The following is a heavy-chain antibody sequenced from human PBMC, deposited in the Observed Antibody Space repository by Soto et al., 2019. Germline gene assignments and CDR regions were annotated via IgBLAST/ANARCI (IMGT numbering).Heavy chain of an antibody. J-gene: IGHJ4*02. V-gene: IGHV3-15*01. Sequence: EVQLVESGGGLVKPGGSLRLSCAASGFTFSNAWMSWVRQAPGKGLEWVGRIKSKTDGGTTDYAAPVEGRFTISRDDSKNTLYLQMNSLKTEDTAVYYCTTGACYDYIWGSYRYPPEFDYWGQGTLVTVSS. D-gene: IGHD3-16*02. CDR2: IKSKTDGGTT. CDR1: GFTFSNAW. CDR3: TTGACYDYIWGSYRYPPEFDY.